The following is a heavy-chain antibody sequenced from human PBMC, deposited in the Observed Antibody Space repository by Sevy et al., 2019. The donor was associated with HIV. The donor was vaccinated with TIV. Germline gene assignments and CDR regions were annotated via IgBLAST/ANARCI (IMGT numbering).Heavy chain of an antibody. CDR3: AKKKDYYETSGSPFDY. J-gene: IGHJ4*02. V-gene: IGHV1-24*01. CDR1: GKSLTAFS. Sequence: TSVKVYCKVSGKSLTAFSIHWVRQAPGKGLEWMGSFDPEDGETIYAQKLQGRLTMTEDTSTDTAYMELSRLRSEDTAVYYCAKKKDYYETSGSPFDYWGQGTLVTVSS. D-gene: IGHD3-22*01. CDR2: FDPEDGET.